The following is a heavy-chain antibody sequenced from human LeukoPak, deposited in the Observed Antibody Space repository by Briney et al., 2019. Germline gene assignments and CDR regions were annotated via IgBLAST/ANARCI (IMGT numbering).Heavy chain of an antibody. CDR3: ARRGGLGTYFDY. CDR2: IYYSGST. J-gene: IGHJ4*02. CDR1: GGSISSSSYY. V-gene: IGHV4-39*07. Sequence: SETLSLTCTVSGGSISSSSYYWGWIRQPPGKGLEWIGSIYYSGSTNYNPSLKSRVTISVDTSKNQFSLKLSSVTAADTAVYYCARRGGLGTYFDYWGQGTLVTVSS. D-gene: IGHD7-27*01.